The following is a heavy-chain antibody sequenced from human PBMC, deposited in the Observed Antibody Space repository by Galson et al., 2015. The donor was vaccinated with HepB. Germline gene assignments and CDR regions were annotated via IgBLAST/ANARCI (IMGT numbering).Heavy chain of an antibody. D-gene: IGHD1-7*01. V-gene: IGHV3-21*01. CDR3: ARGGTTRLGDY. J-gene: IGHJ4*02. Sequence: SLRLSCAASGFTFSSYSMNWVRQAPGKGLEWVSSISSSSSYIYYAVSVKGRFTISRDNAKNSLYLQMNSLRAEDTAVYYCARGGTTRLGDYWGQGTLVTVSS. CDR1: GFTFSSYS. CDR2: ISSSSSYI.